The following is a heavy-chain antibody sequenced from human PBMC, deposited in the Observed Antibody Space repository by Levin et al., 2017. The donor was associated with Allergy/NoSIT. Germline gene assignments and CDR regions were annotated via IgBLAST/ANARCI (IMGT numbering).Heavy chain of an antibody. CDR1: GFSDTTSGMS. J-gene: IGHJ4*02. D-gene: IGHD6-19*01. CDR3: ARSLDSTAWLNLHY. CDR2: IYWDDEK. Sequence: SGPTLVKPTQTLTLTCTFSGFSDTTSGMSVSWIRQPPGKALEWLARIYWDDEKYYSTSLKTRLTISKDTSKNQVVLTMTDMDPADTAAYYCARSLDSTAWLNLHYWGQGALVTVSS. V-gene: IGHV2-70*11.